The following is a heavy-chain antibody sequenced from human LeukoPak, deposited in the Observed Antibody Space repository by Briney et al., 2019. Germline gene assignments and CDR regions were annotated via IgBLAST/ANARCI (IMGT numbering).Heavy chain of an antibody. D-gene: IGHD3-22*01. CDR3: ARPYYYDGYFDY. CDR1: GYPFKAYG. V-gene: IGHV1-18*01. CDR2: ISAYNGNT. Sequence: ASVKVSCKASGYPFKAYGISWVRQAPGQGLEWMGWISAYNGNTNYAQNLQGRVTMTTDTSTSTAYMELRSLRSDDTAVYYCARPYYYDGYFDYWGQGTLVTVSS. J-gene: IGHJ4*02.